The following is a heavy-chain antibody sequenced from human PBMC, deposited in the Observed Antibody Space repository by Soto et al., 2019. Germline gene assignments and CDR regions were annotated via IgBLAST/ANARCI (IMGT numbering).Heavy chain of an antibody. D-gene: IGHD6-13*01. CDR3: AHLAAAGNHDY. CDR2: IYWDDDK. Sequence: QITLKESGPTLVKPTQTLTLTCTFSGFSLSTSGVGVGWMRQPPGKALEWLALIYWDDDKRYSPSLRSRLTLTKDTSKNHVVLTMTNMDPVDTATYYCAHLAAAGNHDYWGQGTLVTVSS. CDR1: GFSLSTSGVG. V-gene: IGHV2-5*02. J-gene: IGHJ4*02.